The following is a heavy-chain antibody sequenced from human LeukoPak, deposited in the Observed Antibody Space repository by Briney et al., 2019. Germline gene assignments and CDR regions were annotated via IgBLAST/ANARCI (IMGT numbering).Heavy chain of an antibody. CDR3: ARSVTSGFFDY. CDR1: VGSINDDY. Sequence: PSETLSLTCTVSVGSINDDYWGWIRQSPEKGLEWIGYIYYSGITNYNPSLKSRVTISVDRAKNQFSLKVRSVTAADTAVYYCARSVTSGFFDYWGQGTPVTVSS. J-gene: IGHJ4*02. V-gene: IGHV4-59*01. D-gene: IGHD1-26*01. CDR2: IYYSGIT.